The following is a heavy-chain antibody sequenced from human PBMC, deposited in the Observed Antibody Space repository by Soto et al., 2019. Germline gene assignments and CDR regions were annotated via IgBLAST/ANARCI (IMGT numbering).Heavy chain of an antibody. CDR3: ARGTTVPHYYYYGMDV. J-gene: IGHJ6*02. V-gene: IGHV1-46*01. CDR2: INPSGGST. D-gene: IGHD4-4*01. CDR1: GYTFTSYY. Sequence: ASVNVSCKASGYTFTSYYMHWVRQAPGQGLEWMGIINPSGGSTSYAQKFQGRVTMTRDTSTSTVYMELSSLRSEDTAVYYCARGTTVPHYYYYGMDVWGQGTTVTVSS.